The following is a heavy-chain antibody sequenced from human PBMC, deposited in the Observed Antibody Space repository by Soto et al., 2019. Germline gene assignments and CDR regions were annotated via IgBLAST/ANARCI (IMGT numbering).Heavy chain of an antibody. Sequence: GGSLRLSCAASGFTFSDHYMDWVRQAPGKGLEWVGRIRNKANSYTTEYAASVKGRFTISRDDSKNSLYLQMNSLKTEDTAVYYCARWNCRGGSCYSRAFDIWGQGSMITV. CDR1: GFTFSDHY. D-gene: IGHD2-15*01. J-gene: IGHJ3*02. V-gene: IGHV3-72*01. CDR2: IRNKANSYTT. CDR3: ARWNCRGGSCYSRAFDI.